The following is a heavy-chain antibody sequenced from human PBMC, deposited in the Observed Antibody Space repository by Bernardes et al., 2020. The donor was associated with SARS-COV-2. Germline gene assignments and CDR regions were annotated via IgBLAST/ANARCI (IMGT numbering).Heavy chain of an antibody. CDR1: GFTFSSYA. D-gene: IGHD6-19*01. V-gene: IGHV3-23*01. J-gene: IGHJ4*02. CDR2: ISGRGDST. Sequence: VGSLRLSCAASGFTFSSYAMSWVRQAPGKGLEWVSSISGRGDSTYYADSVKGRLTISRDHSKNSLYLQMNSLRVEDTAVYYCAKGTSSGGWSLPFDYWGQGTLVTVSS. CDR3: AKGTSSGGWSLPFDY.